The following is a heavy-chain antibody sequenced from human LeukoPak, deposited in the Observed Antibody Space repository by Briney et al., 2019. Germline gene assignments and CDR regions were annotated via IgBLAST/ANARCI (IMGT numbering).Heavy chain of an antibody. V-gene: IGHV3-48*02. CDR3: AALAYYDSSGLPP. Sequence: GGSLRLSCAASGFXFSSYSINWVRQAPGKGLEWVSYISSSSSAIYYADSVKGRFTISRDNAKNSLYLQMNSLRDEDTAVYYCAALAYYDSSGLPPWGQGTLVTVSS. D-gene: IGHD3-22*01. J-gene: IGHJ5*02. CDR1: GFXFSSYS. CDR2: ISSSSSAI.